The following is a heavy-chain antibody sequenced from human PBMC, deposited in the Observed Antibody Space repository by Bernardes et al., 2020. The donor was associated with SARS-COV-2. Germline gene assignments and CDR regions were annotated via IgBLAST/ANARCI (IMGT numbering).Heavy chain of an antibody. J-gene: IGHJ1*01. CDR2: INYSGRT. Sequence: SETLSLTCTFNGGSFSAYYWSWIRQSPGKGLQWIGEINYSGRTKYNPSLKSRVTMSVDTSKKQFSVNLKSLTAADTAVYYCATGRFGEAPFHHWGQGTQVTVSS. D-gene: IGHD3-10*01. CDR1: GGSFSAYY. V-gene: IGHV4-34*01. CDR3: ATGRFGEAPFHH.